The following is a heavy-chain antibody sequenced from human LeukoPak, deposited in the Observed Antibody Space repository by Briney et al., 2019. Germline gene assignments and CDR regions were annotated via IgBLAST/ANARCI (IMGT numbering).Heavy chain of an antibody. J-gene: IGHJ4*02. CDR1: GGSISSTS. D-gene: IGHD4-17*01. Sequence: LSLTCTVSGGSISSTSYYWGWIRQAPGKGLEWVAVISYDGSNKYYADSVKGRFTISRDNSKNTLYLQMNSLRAEDTAVYYCARSQSTRVYGDYSFDYWGQGTLVTVSS. CDR3: ARSQSTRVYGDYSFDY. V-gene: IGHV3-30-3*01. CDR2: ISYDGSNK.